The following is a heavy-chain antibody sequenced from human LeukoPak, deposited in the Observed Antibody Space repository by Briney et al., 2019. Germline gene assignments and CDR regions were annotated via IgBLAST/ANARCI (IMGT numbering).Heavy chain of an antibody. J-gene: IGHJ4*02. D-gene: IGHD3-9*01. CDR2: IYHSGST. CDR3: ASSHYDILTGYYRSFDY. CDR1: GYSISSGYY. V-gene: IGHV4-38-2*01. Sequence: SETLSLTCAVSGYSISSGYYWGWIRQPPGKGLEWIGSIYHSGSTYSNPSLKSRVTISVDTSKNQFSLKLSSVTAADTAVYYWASSHYDILTGYYRSFDYWGQGTLVTVSS.